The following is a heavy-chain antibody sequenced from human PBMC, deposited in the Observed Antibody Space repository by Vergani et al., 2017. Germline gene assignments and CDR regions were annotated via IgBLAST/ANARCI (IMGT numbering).Heavy chain of an antibody. Sequence: EVQLLESGGGLVQPGGSLRLTCAASEFTFSNYAMNWVRQAPGKGLEWVSGISGSDVSAYYTDSVKGRFTISRDNSKNMLFLQMNNLRTEDTAIYYCAKQYFVSGNYLFDYWGQGTLVTVSS. J-gene: IGHJ4*02. CDR2: ISGSDVSA. CDR1: EFTFSNYA. CDR3: AKQYFVSGNYLFDY. D-gene: IGHD3-10*01. V-gene: IGHV3-23*01.